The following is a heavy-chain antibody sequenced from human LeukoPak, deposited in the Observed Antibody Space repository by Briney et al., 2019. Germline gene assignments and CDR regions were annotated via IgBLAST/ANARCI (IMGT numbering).Heavy chain of an antibody. V-gene: IGHV3-49*03. CDR3: TRFPGYCSGGSCFKFDY. CDR1: GFTFGDYA. J-gene: IGHJ4*02. Sequence: GGSLRLSCTASGFTFGDYAMSWFRQAPGKGREWVGFIRSKAYGGTTGYAASVKGRFTISRDDSKSIAYLQMNSLKTEDTAVYYCTRFPGYCSGGSCFKFDYWGQGTLVTVSS. D-gene: IGHD2-15*01. CDR2: IRSKAYGGTT.